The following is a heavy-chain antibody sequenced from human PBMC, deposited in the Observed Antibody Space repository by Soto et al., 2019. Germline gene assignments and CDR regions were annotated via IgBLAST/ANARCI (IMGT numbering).Heavy chain of an antibody. V-gene: IGHV4-31*03. CDR3: AREISGAAGTTDYYDY. J-gene: IGHJ4*02. D-gene: IGHD4-17*01. CDR1: GGSVSSDRYY. Sequence: QVQLQEMGPGLVRPSQTLSLTCTVSGGSVSSDRYYWCWVRQLPGKGLDWIGRVYYTGSTFCDSSLKSRVTISLDPSKNQFSLKMTSVTAADTAVYYCAREISGAAGTTDYYDYWGQGALVTVSS. CDR2: VYYTGST.